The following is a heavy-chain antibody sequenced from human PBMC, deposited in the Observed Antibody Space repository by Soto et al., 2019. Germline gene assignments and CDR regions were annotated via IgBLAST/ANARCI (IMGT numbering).Heavy chain of an antibody. V-gene: IGHV4-59*11. CDR1: GGSISSHY. CDR2: IYYRGST. Sequence: SETLSLTCTVSGGSISSHYWSWVRQAPGKGLEWIGHIYYRGSTSYNPSLRSRSTISVDTSNNQFSLKLNSVTTTDTAVYYCARDGREASGMDVWGQGTKVTVSS. CDR3: ARDGREASGMDV. D-gene: IGHD1-26*01. J-gene: IGHJ6*02.